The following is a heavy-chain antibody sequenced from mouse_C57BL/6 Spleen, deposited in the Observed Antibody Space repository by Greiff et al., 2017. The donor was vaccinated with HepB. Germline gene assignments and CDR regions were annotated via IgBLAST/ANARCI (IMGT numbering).Heavy chain of an antibody. CDR2: IYPGNSDT. D-gene: IGHD1-1*01. CDR1: GYTFTSYW. Sequence: EVKLVESGTVLARPGASVKMSCKTSGYTFTSYWMHWVKQRPGQGLEWIGAIYPGNSDTSYNQKFKGKAKLTAVTSASTAYMELSSLTNEDSAVYYCTRAKNITTVVAEDWYFDVWGTGTTVTVSS. CDR3: TRAKNITTVVAEDWYFDV. V-gene: IGHV1-5*01. J-gene: IGHJ1*03.